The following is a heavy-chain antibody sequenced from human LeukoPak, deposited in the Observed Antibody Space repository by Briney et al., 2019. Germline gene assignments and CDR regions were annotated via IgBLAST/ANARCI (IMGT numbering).Heavy chain of an antibody. CDR2: INHSGST. CDR1: GGSFSGYY. Sequence: SETLSLTCAVYGGSFSGYYWSWIRQPPGKGLEWIGEINHSGSTNYNPSLKSRVTISVDTSKNQFSLKLSSVTAADTAVYYCARSRKKYYGSGSYSPHFDYWGQGTLVTVSS. D-gene: IGHD3-10*01. J-gene: IGHJ4*02. CDR3: ARSRKKYYGSGSYSPHFDY. V-gene: IGHV4-34*01.